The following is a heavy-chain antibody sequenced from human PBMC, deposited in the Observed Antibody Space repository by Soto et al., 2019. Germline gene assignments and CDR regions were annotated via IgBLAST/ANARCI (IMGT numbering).Heavy chain of an antibody. CDR2: LYYSGNT. CDR3: ARVGGVAARTFDY. Sequence: SETLSLTCTVSGGSISPFYWSWVRQPPGKGLEWIGYLYYSGNTNYNPSLKSRVTISVDASKNQVSLRLTSVTAADTAVYYCARVGGVAARTFDYWGQGTVVTVYS. V-gene: IGHV4-59*01. J-gene: IGHJ4*02. D-gene: IGHD2-15*01. CDR1: GGSISPFY.